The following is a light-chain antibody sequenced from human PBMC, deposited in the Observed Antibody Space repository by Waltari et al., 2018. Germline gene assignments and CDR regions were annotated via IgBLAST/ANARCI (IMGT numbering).Light chain of an antibody. CDR2: EVN. CDR3: CSYAGSTTFVL. Sequence: QSALTQPASVSGSPGQSITISCTGTSSDVGSFNLVSWYRLIPGKAPKLLISEVNKRPSGGSSRFSGSKSGITASLRISGRQAGDEADYYCCSYAGSTTFVLFGGGTKLTVL. V-gene: IGLV2-23*02. J-gene: IGLJ2*01. CDR1: SSDVGSFNL.